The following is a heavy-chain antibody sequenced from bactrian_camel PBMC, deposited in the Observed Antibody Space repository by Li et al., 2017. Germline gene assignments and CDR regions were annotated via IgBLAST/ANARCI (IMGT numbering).Heavy chain of an antibody. V-gene: IGHV3S10*01. CDR1: GYTYCSYE. D-gene: IGHD2*01. Sequence: VQLVESGGGSVQAGGSLRLSCAASGYTYCSYEMSWYRQAPGKEREFVSDIDSDGSTYYADSVKGRFTISQDNAKNTVYAQMNSLKPEDTAVYYCVREEKEVVALMGFGYWGQGTQVTVS. J-gene: IGHJ6*01. CDR3: VREEKEVVALMGFGY. CDR2: IDSDGST.